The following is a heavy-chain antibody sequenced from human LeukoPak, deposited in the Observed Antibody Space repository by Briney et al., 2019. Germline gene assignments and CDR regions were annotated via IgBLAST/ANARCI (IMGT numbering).Heavy chain of an antibody. D-gene: IGHD3-10*01. CDR3: AKDRLLWFGELLPPYYFDY. CDR2: IRYDGSNK. V-gene: IGHV3-30*02. Sequence: PGGSLRLSCAASGFTFSSYGMHWVRQAPGKGLEWVAFIRYDGSNKYYADSVKGRFTISGDNSKNTLYLQMNSLRAEDTAVYYCAKDRLLWFGELLPPYYFDYWGQGTLVTVSS. CDR1: GFTFSSYG. J-gene: IGHJ4*02.